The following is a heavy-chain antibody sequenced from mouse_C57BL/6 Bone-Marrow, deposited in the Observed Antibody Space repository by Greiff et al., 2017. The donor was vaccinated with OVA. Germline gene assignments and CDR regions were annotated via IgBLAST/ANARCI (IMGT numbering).Heavy chain of an antibody. CDR1: GYTFTDYY. CDR2: INPNNGGT. V-gene: IGHV1-26*01. J-gene: IGHJ2*01. Sequence: EVQLQQSGPELVKPGASVKISCKASGYTFTDYYMNWVKQSHGKSLEWIGDINPNNGGTSYNQKVKGKATLTVDKSSSTAYMELRSLTSEDSAVYDCARDYGSSPYFDYWGQGTTLTVSS. CDR3: ARDYGSSPYFDY. D-gene: IGHD1-1*01.